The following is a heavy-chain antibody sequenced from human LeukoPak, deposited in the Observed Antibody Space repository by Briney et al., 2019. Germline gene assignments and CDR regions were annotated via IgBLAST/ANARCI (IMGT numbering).Heavy chain of an antibody. CDR3: ARVRMGATVSDFHYYYMDV. J-gene: IGHJ6*03. CDR2: IISNGGST. V-gene: IGHV3-64*01. Sequence: PGGSLRLSCAASGFTFSSYSMHWVRQAPGKGLESVSAIISNGGSTYYANSVKGRFTISRDNSKNTLYLQMGSLRVEDMAVYYCARVRMGATVSDFHYYYMDVWGKGTTVTVSS. D-gene: IGHD1-26*01. CDR1: GFTFSSYS.